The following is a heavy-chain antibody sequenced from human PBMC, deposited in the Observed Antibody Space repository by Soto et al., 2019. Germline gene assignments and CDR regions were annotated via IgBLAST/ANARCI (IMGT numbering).Heavy chain of an antibody. CDR1: GGSISSSSYY. J-gene: IGHJ4*02. V-gene: IGHV4-39*01. D-gene: IGHD5-12*01. Sequence: SETLSLTCTVSGGSISSSSYYWGWIRQPPGKGLEWIGSIYYSGSTYYNPSLKSRVTISVDTSKNQFSLKLSSVTAADTAVYYCARRTYSGYDFNYWGQGTLATVSS. CDR3: ARRTYSGYDFNY. CDR2: IYYSGST.